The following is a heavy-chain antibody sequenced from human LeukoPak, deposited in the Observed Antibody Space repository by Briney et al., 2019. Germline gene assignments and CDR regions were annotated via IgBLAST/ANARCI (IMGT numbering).Heavy chain of an antibody. J-gene: IGHJ4*02. CDR1: GXXFTXXY. CDR3: EXXXXXXXXSXSV. Sequence: GXXFTXXYMHWVRQAPGQGLEWMGWINPNSGGTNSAQKFQGRVTMTSDTSISTAHMELHRLRSDETAVYYCEXXXXXXXXSXSVWGQGTLVTVSS. V-gene: IGHV1-2*02. CDR2: INPNSGGT. D-gene: IGHD3-10*01.